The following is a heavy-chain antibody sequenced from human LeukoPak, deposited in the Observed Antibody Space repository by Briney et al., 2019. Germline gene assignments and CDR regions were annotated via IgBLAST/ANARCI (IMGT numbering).Heavy chain of an antibody. CDR2: IYYTGST. V-gene: IGHV4-59*08. D-gene: IGHD1-26*01. CDR3: ARHTIVSHLAWFDP. CDR1: GGSISSYY. J-gene: IGHJ5*02. Sequence: SETLSLTCTVSGGSISSYYWSWIRQPPGKGLEWIGYIYYTGSTNYNPSLKSRVTISVDTSKNQFSLKLSSVTAADTAVYYCARHTIVSHLAWFDPWGPGTLVTVSS.